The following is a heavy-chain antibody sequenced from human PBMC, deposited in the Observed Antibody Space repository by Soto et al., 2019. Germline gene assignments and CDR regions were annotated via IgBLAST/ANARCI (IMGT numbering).Heavy chain of an antibody. Sequence: QVQLQESGPGLVKPSETLSLTCTVSGGSISSYYWSWIRQPPGKGLEWIGYIYYSGSNNYNPSLKSRVTISVDTSKNQVSRKLSSVTAADKAVYYCARVWGGAFDIWGQGTMVTVSS. CDR1: GGSISSYY. J-gene: IGHJ3*02. CDR2: IYYSGSN. V-gene: IGHV4-59*01. CDR3: ARVWGGAFDI. D-gene: IGHD3-10*01.